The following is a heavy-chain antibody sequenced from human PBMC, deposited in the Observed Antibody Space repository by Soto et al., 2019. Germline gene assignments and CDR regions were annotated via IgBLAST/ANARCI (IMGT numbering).Heavy chain of an antibody. D-gene: IGHD3-9*01. Sequence: XSVKVACKASGYSLTSYGISWGRQAPGQGLEWMGWISAYNGNTNYAQKLQGRVTMTTDTSTSTAYMELRSLRSDDTAVYYCALVFIDNNWFDPWAQRTLVTVSS. CDR1: GYSLTSYG. J-gene: IGHJ5*02. V-gene: IGHV1-18*01. CDR3: ALVFIDNNWFDP. CDR2: ISAYNGNT.